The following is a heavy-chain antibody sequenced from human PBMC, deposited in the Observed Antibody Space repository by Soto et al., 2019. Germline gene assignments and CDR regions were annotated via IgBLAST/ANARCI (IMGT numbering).Heavy chain of an antibody. CDR3: AREEGYCSRTSCYRRAFDT. D-gene: IGHD2-2*01. CDR1: GFTFSGHW. V-gene: IGHV3-74*03. Sequence: EVQLVESGGDLVQPGGSLRLSCAASGFTFSGHWMHWVRHVPGKGLEWVSRINTDGGSSAYADSVKGRFTISRDNAKNTLSMQMKGLRAEDMAVYYCAREEGYCSRTSCYRRAFDTWGQGTTVTVSS. J-gene: IGHJ3*02. CDR2: INTDGGSS.